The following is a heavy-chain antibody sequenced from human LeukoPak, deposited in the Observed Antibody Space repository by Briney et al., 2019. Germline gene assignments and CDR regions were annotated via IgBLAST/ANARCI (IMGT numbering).Heavy chain of an antibody. Sequence: PGGSLRLSCAASGFTFSTYGMHWVRQAPVKGLGREAFIRFDGSIKYYADSVKGRFTISTVNSNNTLYLQMNRLRTEDTAVYYCAKDSIQADTSLDYWGQGTLVTVSS. CDR3: AKDSIQADTSLDY. CDR2: IRFDGSIK. V-gene: IGHV3-30*02. D-gene: IGHD5-18*01. J-gene: IGHJ4*02. CDR1: GFTFSTYG.